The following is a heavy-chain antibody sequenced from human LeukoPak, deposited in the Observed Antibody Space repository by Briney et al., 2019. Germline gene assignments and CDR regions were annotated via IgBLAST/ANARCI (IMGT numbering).Heavy chain of an antibody. CDR1: GGSISSYF. J-gene: IGHJ3*02. Sequence: SETLSLTCSVSGGSISSYFWSWIRQPAGKGLEWIGRIKNSGNTNYNPSLESRVTLSLDTSKNQFSLNLSSVTAAGTAAYYCAREGSSSGWRPFDIWGQGTVVTVSS. CDR3: AREGSSSGWRPFDI. D-gene: IGHD6-19*01. V-gene: IGHV4-4*07. CDR2: IKNSGNT.